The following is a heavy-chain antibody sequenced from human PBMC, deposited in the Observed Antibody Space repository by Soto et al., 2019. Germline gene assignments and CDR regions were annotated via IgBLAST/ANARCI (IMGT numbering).Heavy chain of an antibody. V-gene: IGHV1-69*13. J-gene: IGHJ4*02. CDR2: VLPVSAPP. CDR3: ATDSNYDVSNSF. D-gene: IGHD3-3*01. CDR1: GGTLNNYA. Sequence: SVKVSCKASGGTLNNYAINWVRQAPGQGLEWMGGVLPVSAPPDYAQKFQGRVSITADHSTSTVYMELSRLKSDDTAVYFCATDSNYDVSNSFWGQGTLVTVSS.